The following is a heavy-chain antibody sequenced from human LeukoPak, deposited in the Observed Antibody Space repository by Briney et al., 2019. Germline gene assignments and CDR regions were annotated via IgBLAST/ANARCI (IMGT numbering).Heavy chain of an antibody. Sequence: SETLSLTCTVSGGSISSSGYYWGWIRQPPGKGLEWIGSIYYSGSTYYNPSLKSRVTISVDTSKNQFSLKLSSVTAADTAVYYCARHPAVAGTPGGWFDPWGQGTLVTVSS. V-gene: IGHV4-39*01. CDR3: ARHPAVAGTPGGWFDP. CDR1: GGSISSSGYY. D-gene: IGHD6-19*01. CDR2: IYYSGST. J-gene: IGHJ5*02.